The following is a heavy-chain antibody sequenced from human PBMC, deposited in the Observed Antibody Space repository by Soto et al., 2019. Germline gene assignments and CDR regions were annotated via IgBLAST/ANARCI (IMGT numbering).Heavy chain of an antibody. D-gene: IGHD3-9*01. CDR1: GFTFSSYG. Sequence: PAGSLRLSCAASGFTFSSYGMHWVRQAPGKGLEWVAVIWYDGSNKYYADSVKGRFTISRDNSKNTLYLQMNSLRAEDTAVYYCARDTYGASIFFPPDYWGQGTMVTVYS. CDR3: ARDTYGASIFFPPDY. CDR2: IWYDGSNK. J-gene: IGHJ4*02. V-gene: IGHV3-33*01.